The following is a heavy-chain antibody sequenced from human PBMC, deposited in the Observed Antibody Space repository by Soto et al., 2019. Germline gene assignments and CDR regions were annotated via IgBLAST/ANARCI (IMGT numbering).Heavy chain of an antibody. CDR3: ATRLRYYYYGMDV. D-gene: IGHD3-16*01. V-gene: IGHV1-24*01. J-gene: IGHJ6*02. CDR2: LDPEDGET. CDR1: GYTLTELS. Sequence: QVQLVQSGAEVKKPGASVKVSCKVSGYTLTELSMHWVRQAPGKGLEWMGGLDPEDGETIYAQKAPGSATMTEHTATDTASMERSSLSSEDTAVYYCATRLRYYYYGMDVWGQGTTVTVSS.